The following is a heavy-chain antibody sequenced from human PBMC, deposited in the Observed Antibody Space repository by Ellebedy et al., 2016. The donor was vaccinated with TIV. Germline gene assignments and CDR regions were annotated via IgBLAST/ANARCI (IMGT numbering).Heavy chain of an antibody. V-gene: IGHV1-18*01. D-gene: IGHD1-26*01. CDR1: GYTFISYG. CDR2: ISPNNGDT. Sequence: ASVKVSXXASGYTFISYGLTWVRQAPGQGLEWMGWISPNNGDTSYAQKLQGRVTVTTDTSTSTAYMELRSLRSDDTAVYYCARDGGTYYYFDYWGQGTLVTVSS. J-gene: IGHJ4*02. CDR3: ARDGGTYYYFDY.